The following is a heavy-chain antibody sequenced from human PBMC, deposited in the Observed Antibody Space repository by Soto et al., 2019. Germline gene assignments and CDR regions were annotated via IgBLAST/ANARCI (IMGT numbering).Heavy chain of an antibody. CDR1: GFTFSSYS. J-gene: IGHJ4*02. CDR2: ISSSSSYI. Sequence: PGGSLRLSCAAYGFTFSSYSINWVRQAPGKGLEWVSSISSSSSYIYYADSVKGRFTISRDNAKNSLYLQMNSLRAEDTAVYYCARGSLRTSDYWGQGTLVTVSS. CDR3: ARGSLRTSDY. D-gene: IGHD2-2*01. V-gene: IGHV3-21*01.